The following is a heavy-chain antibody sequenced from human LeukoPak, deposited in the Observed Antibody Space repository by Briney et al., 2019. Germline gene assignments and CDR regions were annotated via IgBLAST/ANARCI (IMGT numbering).Heavy chain of an antibody. CDR1: GGTFSSYA. V-gene: IGHV1-69*13. CDR3: ARDPLIVGATHFDY. D-gene: IGHD1-26*01. J-gene: IGHJ4*02. CDR2: IIPIFGTA. Sequence: ASVKVSCKXSGGTFSSYAISWARQAPGQGLEWMGGIIPIFGTANYAQKFQGRVTITADESTSTAYMELSSLRSEDTAVYYCARDPLIVGATHFDYWGQGTLVTVSS.